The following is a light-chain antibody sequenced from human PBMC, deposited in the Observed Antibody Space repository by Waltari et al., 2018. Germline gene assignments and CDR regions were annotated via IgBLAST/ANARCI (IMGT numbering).Light chain of an antibody. Sequence: QSVLTQPPSVSAAPGQRVTISCSGGSPNIGNNYVSWYRQFPGTAPKLLIYENSARPSGIPGRFSGSQSGTSATLDITGLQAGDEADYYCGTWDSSLSGAVFGGGTHLTVL. CDR2: ENS. CDR1: SPNIGNNY. V-gene: IGLV1-51*02. J-gene: IGLJ7*01. CDR3: GTWDSSLSGAV.